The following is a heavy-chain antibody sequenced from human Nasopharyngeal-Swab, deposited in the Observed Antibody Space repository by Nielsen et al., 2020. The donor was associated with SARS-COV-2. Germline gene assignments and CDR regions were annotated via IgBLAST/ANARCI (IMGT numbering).Heavy chain of an antibody. Sequence: SETLSLTWGVSGGSISSNNWWSWVRQPPGKGLEWIGEIYHSGSTNYNPSLKSRVTISVDKSRNQLSLKLTSVTAADTAVYYCARTPPDIAAAGYFDYWGQGTLVTVSS. V-gene: IGHV4-4*02. CDR1: GGSISSNNW. CDR2: IYHSGST. J-gene: IGHJ4*02. D-gene: IGHD6-13*01. CDR3: ARTPPDIAAAGYFDY.